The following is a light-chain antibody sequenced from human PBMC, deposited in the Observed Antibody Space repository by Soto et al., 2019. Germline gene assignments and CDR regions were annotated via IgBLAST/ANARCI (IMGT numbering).Light chain of an antibody. V-gene: IGKV3-15*01. CDR1: QSISSN. CDR2: DAF. Sequence: EILMTQSPATLSVSPGERATLSCRASQSISSNLAWYHHKPGLAPRLLIYDAFTRATGIPARFSGSGSGTEFTLTISSLQSEDFAVYYCQQYNNWPETFGQGTKVDIK. CDR3: QQYNNWPET. J-gene: IGKJ1*01.